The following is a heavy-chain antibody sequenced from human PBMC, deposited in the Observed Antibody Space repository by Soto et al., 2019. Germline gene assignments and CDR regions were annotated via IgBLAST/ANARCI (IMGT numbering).Heavy chain of an antibody. D-gene: IGHD6-13*01. V-gene: IGHV4-4*07. CDR3: ARERVRSSSWYNNRFDP. CDR1: GGSISSYY. J-gene: IGHJ5*02. CDR2: IYTSGST. Sequence: PSETLSLTCTVSGGSISSYYWSWIRRPAGKGLEWIGRIYTSGSTNYNPSLKSRVTMSVDTSKNQFSLKLSSVTAADTAVYYCARERVRSSSWYNNRFDPWGQGTLVTVSS.